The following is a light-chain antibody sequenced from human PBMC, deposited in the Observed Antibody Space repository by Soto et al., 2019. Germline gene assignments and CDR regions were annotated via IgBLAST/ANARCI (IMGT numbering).Light chain of an antibody. J-gene: IGLJ3*02. Sequence: QSALTQPASVSGSPGQSITISCTGTSSDVGGYNYVSWYQHHPGKAPKLMIYEVSNRPSGVSDRFSGSKSGNTASLTISGPQAEDEADYYCNSFTSSSTRVFGGGTKLTVL. CDR2: EVS. V-gene: IGLV2-14*01. CDR1: SSDVGGYNY. CDR3: NSFTSSSTRV.